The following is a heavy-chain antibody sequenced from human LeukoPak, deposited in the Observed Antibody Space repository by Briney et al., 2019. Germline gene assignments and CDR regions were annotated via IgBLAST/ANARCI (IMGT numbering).Heavy chain of an antibody. CDR3: AKDGEVAKSPYFYYSYMDV. V-gene: IGHV3-33*06. J-gene: IGHJ6*03. Sequence: PGGSLRLSCVVSGITLSNYGMSWVRQAPGKGLEWVAVIWYDGSNKYYGDSVRGRFTVSRDNSKNTLYLQINSLRAEDTAVYYCAKDGEVAKSPYFYYSYMDVWGKGTTVTVSS. CDR1: GITLSNYG. D-gene: IGHD5-12*01. CDR2: IWYDGSNK.